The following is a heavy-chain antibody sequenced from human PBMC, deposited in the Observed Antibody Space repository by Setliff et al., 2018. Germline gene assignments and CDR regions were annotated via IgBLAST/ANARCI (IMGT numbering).Heavy chain of an antibody. Sequence: SETLSLTCAVSGYSISSGYYWGWIRQPPGKGLEWIGSIYHSGSTYYNPSLKSRVTISVDTSKNQFSLKLSSVTAADTAVYYCARHGAYHNFWSGYYGDAFDIWGQGTMVTVSS. V-gene: IGHV4-38-2*01. D-gene: IGHD3-3*01. CDR3: ARHGAYHNFWSGYYGDAFDI. CDR2: IYHSGST. CDR1: GYSISSGYY. J-gene: IGHJ3*02.